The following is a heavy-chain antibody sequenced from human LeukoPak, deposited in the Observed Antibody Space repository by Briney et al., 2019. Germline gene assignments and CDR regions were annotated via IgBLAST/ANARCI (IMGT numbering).Heavy chain of an antibody. CDR1: GGSIISYY. J-gene: IGHJ4*02. CDR2: IYGSGST. V-gene: IGHV4-59*01. Sequence: PSETLSLTCTVSGGSIISYYWSWIRQPPGKGLEWIGYIYGSGSTNYNPSLKSRVTISLDTSKNQFFLKLSSVISTDTAVYYCATTGGSGSYYSPFDYWGQGTLVTVSS. D-gene: IGHD3-10*01. CDR3: ATTGGSGSYYSPFDY.